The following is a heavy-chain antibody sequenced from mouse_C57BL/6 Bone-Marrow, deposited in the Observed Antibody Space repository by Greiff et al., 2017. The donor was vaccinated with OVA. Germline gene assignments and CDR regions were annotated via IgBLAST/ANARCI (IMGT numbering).Heavy chain of an antibody. CDR1: GYAFSSSW. CDR2: IYPGVGDT. J-gene: IGHJ2*01. CDR3: ARHEDGYYASYFDY. V-gene: IGHV1-82*01. Sequence: QVQLKQSGPELVKPGASVKISCKAFGYAFSSSWMNWVKQRPGKGLEWIGRIYPGVGDTNYNGKFKGKATLTADKSSSTAYMQLSSLTSEDSAVYFCARHEDGYYASYFDYWGQGTTLTVSS. D-gene: IGHD2-3*01.